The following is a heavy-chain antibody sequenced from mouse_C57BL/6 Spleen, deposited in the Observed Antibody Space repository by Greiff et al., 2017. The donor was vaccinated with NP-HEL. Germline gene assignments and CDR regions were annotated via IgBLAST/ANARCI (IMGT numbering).Heavy chain of an antibody. J-gene: IGHJ2*01. CDR3: ARSTMAHFDY. CDR2: ISSGSSTI. D-gene: IGHD2-1*01. CDR1: GFTFSDYG. V-gene: IGHV5-17*01. Sequence: EVQLVESGGGLVKPGGSLKLSCAASGFTFSDYGMHWVRQAPEKGLEWVAYISSGSSTIYYADTVKGRFTISRDNAKNTLFLQMTSLRSEDTAMYYCARSTMAHFDYWGQGTTLTVSS.